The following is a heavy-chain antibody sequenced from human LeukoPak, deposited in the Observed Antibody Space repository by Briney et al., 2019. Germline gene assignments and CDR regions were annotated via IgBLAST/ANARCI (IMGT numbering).Heavy chain of an antibody. D-gene: IGHD4-23*01. CDR1: GYTFTGYY. Sequence: GASVKVSCKASGYTFTGYYMHWVRQAPGQGLEWMGWINPNSGGTNYAQKFQGRVTMTRDTSISTAHMELSRLRSDDTAVYYCARGDFGGRTTDYYYYYMGVWGKGTTVTVSS. CDR2: INPNSGGT. J-gene: IGHJ6*03. CDR3: ARGDFGGRTTDYYYYYMGV. V-gene: IGHV1-2*02.